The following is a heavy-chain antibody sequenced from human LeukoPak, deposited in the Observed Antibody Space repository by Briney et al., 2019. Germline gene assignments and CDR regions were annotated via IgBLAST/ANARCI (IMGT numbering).Heavy chain of an antibody. Sequence: PGGSLRLSCAASGFAFSSYGMHWVRQAPGKGLEWVALISYDGRHKYSAESVKGRFTISRDNSKNTVFLQMTSVRTEDTAVYYCAKDYYGSGSYRILYSYSGMHVWGQGTTVTVSS. V-gene: IGHV3-30*18. CDR2: ISYDGRHK. CDR3: AKDYYGSGSYRILYSYSGMHV. CDR1: GFAFSSYG. D-gene: IGHD3-10*01. J-gene: IGHJ6*02.